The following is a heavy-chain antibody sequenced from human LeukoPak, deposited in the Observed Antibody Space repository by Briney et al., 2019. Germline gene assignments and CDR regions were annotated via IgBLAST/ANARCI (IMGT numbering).Heavy chain of an antibody. D-gene: IGHD3-10*01. Sequence: PSETLSLTCTVSGGSISSSSYYWGWIRQPPGKGLEWIGSIYYGGSTYYTPSLKSRVTISVDTSKNQFSLKLSSVTAADTAVYYCACMVRGVYANWFDPWGQGTLVTVST. J-gene: IGHJ5*02. V-gene: IGHV4-39*07. CDR1: GGSISSSSYY. CDR3: ACMVRGVYANWFDP. CDR2: IYYGGST.